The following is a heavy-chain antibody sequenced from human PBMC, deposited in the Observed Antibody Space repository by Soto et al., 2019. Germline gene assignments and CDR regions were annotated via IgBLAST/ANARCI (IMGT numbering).Heavy chain of an antibody. Sequence: PSETLSLTCSVYVGSFRYYYWSWLRQPPGKGLEWIGEINHSGSTNYNPSLKSRVTISVDTSKNQFSLKLSSVTAADTAVYYCARGPKWLQLRLDYWGQGTLVTVSS. V-gene: IGHV4-34*01. CDR1: VGSFRYYY. D-gene: IGHD5-12*01. J-gene: IGHJ4*02. CDR2: INHSGST. CDR3: ARGPKWLQLRLDY.